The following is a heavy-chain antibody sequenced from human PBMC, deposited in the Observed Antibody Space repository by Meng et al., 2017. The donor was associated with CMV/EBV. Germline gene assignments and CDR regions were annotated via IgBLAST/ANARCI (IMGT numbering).Heavy chain of an antibody. CDR1: GFSFSTYA. J-gene: IGHJ4*02. D-gene: IGHD2-2*01. V-gene: IGHV3-30-3*01. CDR2: ISYDGSNK. Sequence: GGSLRLSCAASGFSFSTYAMGWVRQAPGKGLEWVAVISYDGSNKYYAGSVKGRFTISRDNSKNTLYLQMNSLRAEDTAVYYCAREVGYQLPRHWGQGTLVTVSS. CDR3: AREVGYQLPRH.